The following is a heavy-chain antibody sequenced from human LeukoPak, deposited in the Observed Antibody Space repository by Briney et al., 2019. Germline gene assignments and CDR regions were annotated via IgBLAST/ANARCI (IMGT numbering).Heavy chain of an antibody. CDR1: GGSISSSNW. Sequence: SETLSLTCAVSGGSISSSNWWSWVRQPPGKGLEWIGEIYHSGSTNYNPSLKSRVTISVDKSKNQFSLKLNSVTAADSAVYYCARNRGYSYGFLLWGQGTLVTVSS. CDR2: IYHSGST. V-gene: IGHV4-4*02. CDR3: ARNRGYSYGFLL. D-gene: IGHD5-18*01. J-gene: IGHJ4*02.